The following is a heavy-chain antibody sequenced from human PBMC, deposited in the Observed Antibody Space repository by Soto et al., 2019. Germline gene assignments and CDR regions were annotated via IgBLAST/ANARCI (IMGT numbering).Heavy chain of an antibody. D-gene: IGHD2-15*01. Sequence: ASVKVSCKASGFTFTSSAVQWVRQARGQRLEWIGWIVVGSGNTNYAQRFQERVTITRDMSTSTAYMELSSLRSEDTAVYYCAAISYCSGGSCYQKIQDYWGQGTLVTVSS. V-gene: IGHV1-58*01. CDR1: GFTFTSSA. CDR2: IVVGSGNT. CDR3: AAISYCSGGSCYQKIQDY. J-gene: IGHJ4*02.